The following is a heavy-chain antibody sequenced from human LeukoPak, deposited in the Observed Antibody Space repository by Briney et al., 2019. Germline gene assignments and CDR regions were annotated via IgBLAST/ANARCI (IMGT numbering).Heavy chain of an antibody. CDR2: ISGSGGST. V-gene: IGHV3-23*01. D-gene: IGHD4-17*01. CDR3: ARGGDTVTTDLDY. Sequence: GGSPRLSCAASGFTFSTYAMSWVRLAPGKGLEWVSGISGSGGSTYYADSVKGRFTSSRDNSNNTLYVQMNSLRAEDTAVYYCARGGDTVTTDLDYWGQGTLVTVSS. J-gene: IGHJ4*02. CDR1: GFTFSTYA.